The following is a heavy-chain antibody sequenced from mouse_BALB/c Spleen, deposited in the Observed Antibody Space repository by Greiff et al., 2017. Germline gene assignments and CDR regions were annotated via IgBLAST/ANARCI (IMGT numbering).Heavy chain of an antibody. CDR1: GFTFSSFG. V-gene: IGHV5-17*02. CDR3: ARGNYYFDD. J-gene: IGHJ2*01. CDR2: ISSGSSTI. Sequence: EVHLVESGGGLVQPGGSRKLSCAASGFTFSSFGMHWVRQAPEKGLEWVAYISSGSSTIYYADTVKGRFTISRDNPKNTLFLQMTSLRSEDTAMYYCARGNYYFDDWGQGTTLTVSS. D-gene: IGHD2-1*01.